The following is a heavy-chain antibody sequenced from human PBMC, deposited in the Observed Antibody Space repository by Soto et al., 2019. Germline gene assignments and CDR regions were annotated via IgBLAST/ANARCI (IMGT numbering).Heavy chain of an antibody. J-gene: IGHJ5*02. CDR1: GYTFTSYD. D-gene: IGHD3-10*01. Sequence: QVQLVQSGAEVKKPGASVKVSCKASGYTFTSYDINWVRQATGQGLEWMGWMNPNSGNTGYAQKFQGRVTMTRNTSISTAYMELSSLRSEDRAVYYCARGIKGFGELFYVYWPVGEWFDPWGQGRLVTVSS. CDR3: ARGIKGFGELFYVYWPVGEWFDP. CDR2: MNPNSGNT. V-gene: IGHV1-8*01.